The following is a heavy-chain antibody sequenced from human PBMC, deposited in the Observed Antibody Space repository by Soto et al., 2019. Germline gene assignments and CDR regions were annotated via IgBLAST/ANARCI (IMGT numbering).Heavy chain of an antibody. CDR1: GYTFTSYY. D-gene: IGHD1-26*01. J-gene: IGHJ5*02. CDR3: SRGGRTPLVPIDVGRVANWFDP. CDR2: INPSGGST. Sequence: ASVKVSCKASGYTFTSYYMHWVRQAPGQGLEWMGIINPSGGSTSYAQKFQGRVTMTRDTSITTAYLELTSLKSEDTAVYYCSRGGRTPLVPIDVGRVANWFDPWGQRALVAVSS. V-gene: IGHV1-46*01.